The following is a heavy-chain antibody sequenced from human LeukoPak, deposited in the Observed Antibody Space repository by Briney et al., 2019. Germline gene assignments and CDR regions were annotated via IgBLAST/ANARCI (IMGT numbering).Heavy chain of an antibody. CDR3: VSGLWEVPGCH. CDR1: GVSISSYY. D-gene: IGHD1-26*01. J-gene: IGHJ4*02. V-gene: IGHV4-59*01. Sequence: KPSETLSLTCTVSGVSISSYYWSWIRQPPGKGLEWIGYIYFSGSTNYNPSLKSRVTISIDTSKNQFSLRLSSVTAADTAVYYCVSGLWEVPGCHWGQGTLVTVSS. CDR2: IYFSGST.